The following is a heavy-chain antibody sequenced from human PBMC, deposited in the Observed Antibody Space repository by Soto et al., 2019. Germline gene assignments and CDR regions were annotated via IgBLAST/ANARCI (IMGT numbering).Heavy chain of an antibody. CDR3: ARDRYYFDY. CDR1: GFSFSAFA. D-gene: IGHD3-16*02. CDR2: ISDTSRST. J-gene: IGHJ4*02. Sequence: GGSLRLSCAASGFSFSAFALNWVRQAPGKGLEWVSFISDTSRSTSYAASVKGRFTISRDNSKNTVHLQMNTLRAEDTAIYYCARDRYYFDYWGQGTLVTVSS. V-gene: IGHV3-23*01.